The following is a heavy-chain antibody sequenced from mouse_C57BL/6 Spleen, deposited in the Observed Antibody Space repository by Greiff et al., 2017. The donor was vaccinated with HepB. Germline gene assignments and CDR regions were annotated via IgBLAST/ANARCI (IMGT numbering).Heavy chain of an antibody. CDR1: GYTFTSYW. J-gene: IGHJ3*01. CDR2: IDPSDSYT. Sequence: VQLQQSGAELVKPGASVKLSCKASGYTFTSYWMQWVKQRPGQGLEWIGEIDPSDSYTNYNQKFKGKATLTVDTSSSTAYMQLSSLTSEDSAVYDCAGGYGSSPFAYWGQGTLVTVSA. V-gene: IGHV1-50*01. CDR3: AGGYGSSPFAY. D-gene: IGHD1-1*01.